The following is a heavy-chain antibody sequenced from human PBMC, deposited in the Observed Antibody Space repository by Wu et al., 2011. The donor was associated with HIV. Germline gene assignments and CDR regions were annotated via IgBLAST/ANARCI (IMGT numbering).Heavy chain of an antibody. J-gene: IGHJ4*02. D-gene: IGHD3-3*01. CDR2: IIPIFGTA. CDR1: GGTFNSYG. Sequence: QVQLVQSGAAVKKPGSSVKVSCKASGGTFNSYGITWVRQAPGQGLEWMGGIIPIFGTANYAQKFQGRVTITADESTSTAYMELSSLRSEDTAVYYCARGPAVGYDFWSGSSYFDYWGQGTLVTVSS. CDR3: ARGPAVGYDFWSGSSYFDY. V-gene: IGHV1-69*12.